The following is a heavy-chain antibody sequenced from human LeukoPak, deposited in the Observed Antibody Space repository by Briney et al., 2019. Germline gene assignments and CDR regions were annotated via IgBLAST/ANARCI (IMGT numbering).Heavy chain of an antibody. J-gene: IGHJ4*02. CDR3: ARKIAAAGSSPYFDY. D-gene: IGHD6-13*01. Sequence: SSETLSLTCAVYGGSFSGYYWSWIPPPPEKGLEWIGEINHSGSTNYNPSLKSRVTISVDTSKNQFSLKLSSVTAADTAVYYCARKIAAAGSSPYFDYWGQGSLVTVSS. CDR2: INHSGST. V-gene: IGHV4-34*01. CDR1: GGSFSGYY.